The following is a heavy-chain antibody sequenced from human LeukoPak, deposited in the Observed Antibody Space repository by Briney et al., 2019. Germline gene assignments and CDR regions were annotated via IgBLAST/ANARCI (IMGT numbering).Heavy chain of an antibody. CDR3: ARRPNYYGSGRHFYYYYYMDV. V-gene: IGHV4-34*01. Sequence: SETLSLTCAIYGGSFSGYYWSWIRQPPGKGLEWIGEINHSGSTNYNPSLKSRVTISVDTSKNQFSLKLSSVTAADTAVYYCARRPNYYGSGRHFYYYYYMDVWGKGTTVTISS. J-gene: IGHJ6*03. CDR1: GGSFSGYY. D-gene: IGHD3-10*01. CDR2: INHSGST.